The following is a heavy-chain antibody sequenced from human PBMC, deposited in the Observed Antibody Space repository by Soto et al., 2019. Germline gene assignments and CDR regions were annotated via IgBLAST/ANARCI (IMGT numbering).Heavy chain of an antibody. CDR1: GFTFTSSA. V-gene: IGHV1-58*01. CDR2: IVVGSGNT. D-gene: IGHD4-17*01. CDR3: AASTVTTYYYYYGMDV. J-gene: IGHJ6*02. Sequence: GASVKVSCKAAGFTFTSSAVQWVRQARGQRLEWIGWIVVGSGNTNYAQKFQERVTITRDMSTSTAYMELSSLRSEDTAVYYCAASTVTTYYYYYGMDVWGQGTTLTVSS.